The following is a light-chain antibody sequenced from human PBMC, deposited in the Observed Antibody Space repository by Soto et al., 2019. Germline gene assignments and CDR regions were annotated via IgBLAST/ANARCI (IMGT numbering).Light chain of an antibody. CDR3: QQYNMWPGT. CDR1: ETFNKN. J-gene: IGKJ1*01. CDR2: GAS. V-gene: IGKV3-15*01. Sequence: VMTQSPATLSVSPGERTTLSCSASETFNKNLSWYQQQPGQPSRLLMFGASTRATGIPARLSGGGSGTEFTLTISSLQYEDFAFYYCQQYNMWPGTFGQGTKVEI.